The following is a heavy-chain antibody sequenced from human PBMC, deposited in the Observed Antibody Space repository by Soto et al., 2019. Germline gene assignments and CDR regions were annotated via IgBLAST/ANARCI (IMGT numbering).Heavy chain of an antibody. CDR2: ISYLGIT. J-gene: IGHJ4*02. Sequence: PSETLSLTCDVSGGSISTTGSSWMWIRQPPGKGLEWLGYISYLGITYYNPSLKSRGSMSVDRSKNQFSLSLNSVTAADTALYYCARDYCRGGSCYVAYWGQGGPVTVSS. CDR1: GGSISTTGSS. V-gene: IGHV4-30-2*01. CDR3: ARDYCRGGSCYVAY. D-gene: IGHD2-15*01.